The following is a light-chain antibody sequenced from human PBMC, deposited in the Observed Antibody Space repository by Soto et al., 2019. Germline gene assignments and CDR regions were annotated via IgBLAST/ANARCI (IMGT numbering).Light chain of an antibody. CDR1: QSVSSR. CDR2: GAS. J-gene: IGKJ5*01. CDR3: QQYVTSAIT. V-gene: IGKV3-20*01. Sequence: IGLTQSPGTLSLSPGERATLSCRASQSVSSRLAWYQQKPGQAPRLLISGASSRATGIPDRFSGSGSGTDFTLTISRLEPEDFALYYCQQYVTSAITFGQGTRLEIK.